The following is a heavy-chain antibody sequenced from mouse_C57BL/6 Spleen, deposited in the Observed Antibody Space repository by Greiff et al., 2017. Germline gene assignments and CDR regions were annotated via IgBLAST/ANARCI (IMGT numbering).Heavy chain of an antibody. CDR2: IYPGSGNT. J-gene: IGHJ4*01. CDR1: GYTFTDYE. D-gene: IGHD2-2*01. V-gene: IGHV1-76*01. CDR3: ARSSYGYDDYAMDY. Sequence: QVQLQQSGAELVRPGASVTLSCKASGYTFTDYEMHWVKQRPGQGLEWIARIYPGSGNTYYNEKFKGKATLTAEKSSSTAYMQLSSLTSEDSAVYFCARSSYGYDDYAMDYWGQGTSVTVSS.